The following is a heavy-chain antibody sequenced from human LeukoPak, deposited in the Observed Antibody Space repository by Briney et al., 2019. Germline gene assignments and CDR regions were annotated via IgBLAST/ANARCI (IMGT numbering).Heavy chain of an antibody. CDR2: ISGSGRST. J-gene: IGHJ4*02. CDR3: AKYWAQWELLGGYDY. V-gene: IGHV3-23*01. CDR1: GFTFNSYG. Sequence: PGGSLRLSCAASGFTFNSYGMSWVRQAPGKGLEWVSAISGSGRSTYYADSVKGRFTISRDNSKNTLYLQMNSLRAEDTAVYYCAKYWAQWELLGGYDYWGQGTLVTVSS. D-gene: IGHD1-26*01.